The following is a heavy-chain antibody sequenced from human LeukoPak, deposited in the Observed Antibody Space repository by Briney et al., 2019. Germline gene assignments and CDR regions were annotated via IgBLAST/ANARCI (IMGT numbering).Heavy chain of an antibody. J-gene: IGHJ1*01. Sequence: SETLSLTCTVSGGSISSSSYYWGWIRQPPGKGLEWIGSVYYSGSTYYNPSLKSRVTISVDTSKNQFSLKLSSVTAADTAVYYCARDFSVVVAATSRPTGYFQHWGQGTLVTVSS. CDR2: VYYSGST. CDR1: GGSISSSSYY. V-gene: IGHV4-39*07. CDR3: ARDFSVVVAATSRPTGYFQH. D-gene: IGHD2-15*01.